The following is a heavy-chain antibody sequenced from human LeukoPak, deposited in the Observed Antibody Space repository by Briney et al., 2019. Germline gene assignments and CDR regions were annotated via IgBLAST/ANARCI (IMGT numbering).Heavy chain of an antibody. Sequence: SETLPLTCAVYGGSFSGYYWSWIRQPPGKGLEWIGEINHSGSTNYNPSLKSRVTISVDTSKNQFSLKLSSVTAADTAVYYCARGRTIFGVVIIGYLLDYWGQGTLVTVSS. J-gene: IGHJ4*02. V-gene: IGHV4-34*01. D-gene: IGHD3-3*01. CDR1: GGSFSGYY. CDR2: INHSGST. CDR3: ARGRTIFGVVIIGYLLDY.